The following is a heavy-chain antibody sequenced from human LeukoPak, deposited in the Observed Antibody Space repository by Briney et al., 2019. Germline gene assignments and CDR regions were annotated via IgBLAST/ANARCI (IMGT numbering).Heavy chain of an antibody. Sequence: GRSLRLSCAASGFTFSSYGMHWVRQAPGKGLEWVAVISYDGSNKYYADSVKGRFTISRDNSKNTLYLQMNSLRAEDTAVYYCAKGRDGYSSSGTMGYWGQGTLVTVSS. CDR1: GFTFSSYG. V-gene: IGHV3-30*18. CDR2: ISYDGSNK. CDR3: AKGRDGYSSSGTMGY. J-gene: IGHJ4*02. D-gene: IGHD6-13*01.